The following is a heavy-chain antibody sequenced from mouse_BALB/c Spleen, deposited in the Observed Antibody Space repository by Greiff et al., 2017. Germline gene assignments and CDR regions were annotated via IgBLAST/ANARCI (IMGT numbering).Heavy chain of an antibody. CDR1: GFTFSNYW. CDR2: IRLKSNNYAT. J-gene: IGHJ3*01. CDR3: TRDDYDGGFAY. D-gene: IGHD2-4*01. Sequence: EVKVVESGGGLVQPGGSMKLSCVASGFTFSNYWMNWVRQSPEKGLEWVAEIRLKSNNYATHYAESVKGRFTISRDDSKSSVYLQMNNLRAEDTGIYYCTRDDYDGGFAYWGQGTLVTVSA. V-gene: IGHV6-6*02.